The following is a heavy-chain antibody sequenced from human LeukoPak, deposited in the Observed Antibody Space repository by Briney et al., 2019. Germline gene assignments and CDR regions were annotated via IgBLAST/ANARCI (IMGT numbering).Heavy chain of an antibody. J-gene: IGHJ6*03. Sequence: GGSLRLSCAASGFTFRSNWLTWVRQVPGKGLGWVATIKQDGSEKYYVDSVKGRFTISRDNAKNSLYLQMNSLRAEDTAVYYCAREPLSYYYYYYMDVWGKGTTVTVSS. CDR2: IKQDGSEK. CDR3: AREPLSYYYYYYMDV. CDR1: GFTFRSNW. D-gene: IGHD2-2*01. V-gene: IGHV3-7*01.